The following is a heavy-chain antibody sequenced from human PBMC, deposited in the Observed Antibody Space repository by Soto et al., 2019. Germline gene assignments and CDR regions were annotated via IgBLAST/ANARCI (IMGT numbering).Heavy chain of an antibody. CDR3: ARSRYYFDY. CDR1: GYTLKNYG. J-gene: IGHJ4*02. V-gene: IGHV1-18*01. Sequence: QVHLVQSGGEVKKPGASVKVSCKASGYTLKNYGIGWVRQATVLGPEWAGCIKFDNGDTKYAAKLQGRVTLTTDTSTSTAYMALRNLRSDDTAFYYCARSRYYFDYWGQGTLVTVSS. CDR2: IKFDNGDT.